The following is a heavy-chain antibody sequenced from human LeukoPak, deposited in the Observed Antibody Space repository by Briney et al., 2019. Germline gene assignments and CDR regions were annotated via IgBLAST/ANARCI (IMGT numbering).Heavy chain of an antibody. J-gene: IGHJ4*02. V-gene: IGHV3-64D*09. Sequence: GGSLRLSCSASGFTFSDYVMYWVREAPGKGLEYVSAISSNGGTTYYADSVKGRFTISRDNSKNTLYLQMRSLRAEDTAVYYCVNNYGSGSRYFDYWGQGTLVTVSS. CDR3: VNNYGSGSRYFDY. D-gene: IGHD3-10*01. CDR2: ISSNGGTT. CDR1: GFTFSDYV.